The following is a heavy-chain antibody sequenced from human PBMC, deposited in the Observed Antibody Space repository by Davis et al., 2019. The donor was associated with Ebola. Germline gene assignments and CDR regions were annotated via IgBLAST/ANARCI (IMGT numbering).Heavy chain of an antibody. V-gene: IGHV4-34*01. J-gene: IGHJ4*02. CDR2: INHSGNT. D-gene: IGHD3-22*01. Sequence: SETLSLTFAVYGGSFSGYYWSWTRQPPGKGLEWIGEINHSGNTNFNSSLKSRVTISVDTSKNQFSLKLSSVTAADTAVYYCARGLTYYYDSSGYYWGQGTLVTVSS. CDR3: ARGLTYYYDSSGYY. CDR1: GGSFSGYY.